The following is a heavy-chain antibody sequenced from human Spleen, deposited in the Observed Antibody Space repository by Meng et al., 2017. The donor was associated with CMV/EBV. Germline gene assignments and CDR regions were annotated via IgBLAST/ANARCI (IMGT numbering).Heavy chain of an antibody. CDR2: INCNSGGT. CDR1: GYTFTAHY. D-gene: IGHD2-15*01. Sequence: ASVKVSCKASGYTFTAHYFHWVRQAPGQGLEWMGWINCNSGGTNYAQKFQGRVTMTRDTSISTAYMELRRLRSDDTAVYYCARVPHCSAGTCNAEYNWFDPWGQGTLVTVSS. V-gene: IGHV1-2*02. CDR3: ARVPHCSAGTCNAEYNWFDP. J-gene: IGHJ5*02.